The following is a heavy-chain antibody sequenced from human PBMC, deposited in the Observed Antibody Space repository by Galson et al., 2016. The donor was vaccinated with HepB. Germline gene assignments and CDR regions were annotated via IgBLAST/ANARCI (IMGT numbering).Heavy chain of an antibody. CDR3: ARGDYYYMDV. V-gene: IGHV3-23*01. Sequence: SLRLSCAASEFTFTSYAMSWVRQAPGKGLEWVSSINNSGGRTRYADSVKGRFTISRDNAKNLVYLQMNSLRDEDTAVYYCARGDYYYMDVWGKGTTVTVSS. CDR2: INNSGGRT. CDR1: EFTFTSYA. J-gene: IGHJ6*03.